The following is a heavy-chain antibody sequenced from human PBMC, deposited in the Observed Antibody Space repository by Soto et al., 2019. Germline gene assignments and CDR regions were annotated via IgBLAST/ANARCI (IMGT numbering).Heavy chain of an antibody. J-gene: IGHJ4*02. CDR2: INSDGSTT. D-gene: IGHD3-10*01. CDR1: GFTFSDSW. Sequence: EVQLVESGGGLVQPGGSLRLSCAASGFTFSDSWIHWVRQAPGKGLVWVSRINSDGSTTNYADSVKGRFTISRDNAKNTAYLQMNSLTAEDTALYYCARVNYGEDCWGQGTLVTVSS. CDR3: ARVNYGEDC. V-gene: IGHV3-74*01.